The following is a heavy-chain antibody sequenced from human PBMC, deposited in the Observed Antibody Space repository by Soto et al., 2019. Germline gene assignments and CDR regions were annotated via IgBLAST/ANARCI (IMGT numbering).Heavy chain of an antibody. D-gene: IGHD3-3*01. J-gene: IGHJ4*02. CDR2: ISGSGGST. CDR1: GFTFSSYA. V-gene: IGHV3-23*01. Sequence: GGSLRLSCAASGFTFSSYAMSWVRQAPGKGLEWVSAISGSGGSTYYADSVKGRFTISRDNSKNTLYLQMNSLRAEDTAVYYCAKTVLEWLPNQGPYYFDYWGQGTLVTVSS. CDR3: AKTVLEWLPNQGPYYFDY.